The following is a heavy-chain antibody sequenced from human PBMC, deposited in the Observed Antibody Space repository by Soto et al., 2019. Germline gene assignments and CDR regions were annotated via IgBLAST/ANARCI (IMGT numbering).Heavy chain of an antibody. CDR2: INPNSGGT. V-gene: IGHV1-2*02. J-gene: IGHJ4*02. CDR3: ARVALESSSWYREGFWDY. CDR1: GYTFTGYY. D-gene: IGHD6-13*01. Sequence: ASVKVSCKASGYTFTGYYMHWVRQAPGQGLEWMGWINPNSGGTNYAQKFQGRVTMTRDTSISTAYMELSRLRSDDTAVYYCARVALESSSWYREGFWDYWGQGTLVTVSS.